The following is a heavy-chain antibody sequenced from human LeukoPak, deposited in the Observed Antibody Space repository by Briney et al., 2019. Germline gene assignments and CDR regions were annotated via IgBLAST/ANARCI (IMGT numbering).Heavy chain of an antibody. D-gene: IGHD3-9*01. J-gene: IGHJ4*02. CDR1: GFTFSSYA. CDR3: AKVRHDILTVACFDY. V-gene: IGHV3-23*01. Sequence: GGSLRPSCAASGFTFSSYAMSWVRQAPGKGLEWVSAISGSGGSTYYADSVKGRFTISRDNSKNTLYLQMNSLRAEDTAVYYCAKVRHDILTVACFDYWGQGTLVTVSS. CDR2: ISGSGGST.